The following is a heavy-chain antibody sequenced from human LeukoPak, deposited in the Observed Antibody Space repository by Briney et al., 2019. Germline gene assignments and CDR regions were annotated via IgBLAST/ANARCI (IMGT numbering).Heavy chain of an antibody. CDR2: ISSSSSYI. J-gene: IGHJ4*02. V-gene: IGHV3-21*01. D-gene: IGHD3-9*01. Sequence: PGGSLRLSCAASGFTFSGYSMNWVRQAPGKGLEWVSSISSSSSYIYYADSVKGRFTISRDNAKNSLYLRMNSLRAEDTAVYYCARGVVRYFDYWGQGALVTVSS. CDR1: GFTFSGYS. CDR3: ARGVVRYFDY.